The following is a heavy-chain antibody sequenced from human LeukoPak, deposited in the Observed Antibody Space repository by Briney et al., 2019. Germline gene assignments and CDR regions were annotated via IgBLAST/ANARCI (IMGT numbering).Heavy chain of an antibody. CDR1: GGTFISYA. Sequence: SVKVSCKASGGTFISYAISWVRQAPGQGLEWMGGIIPIFGTANYAQKFQGRVTITADESTSTAYMELSSLRSEDTAVYYCARQHSSGLSTEYYFDYWGQGTLVTVSS. D-gene: IGHD6-19*01. CDR3: ARQHSSGLSTEYYFDY. CDR2: IIPIFGTA. V-gene: IGHV1-69*13. J-gene: IGHJ4*02.